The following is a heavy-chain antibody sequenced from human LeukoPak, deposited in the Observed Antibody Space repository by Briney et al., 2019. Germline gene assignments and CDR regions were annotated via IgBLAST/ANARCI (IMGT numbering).Heavy chain of an antibody. V-gene: IGHV4-59*08. CDR2: IHYSGST. CDR3: ARLDGNWNYFDY. CDR1: GASITTYY. D-gene: IGHD1-20*01. J-gene: IGHJ4*02. Sequence: SETLSLTCSVSGASITTYYWSWIRQPPGKGLEWIAYIHYSGSTSYNPSLKGRLTISLDTSNNQFSLKLSSVTAADTAVYHCARLDGNWNYFDYWGQGTLVTVSS.